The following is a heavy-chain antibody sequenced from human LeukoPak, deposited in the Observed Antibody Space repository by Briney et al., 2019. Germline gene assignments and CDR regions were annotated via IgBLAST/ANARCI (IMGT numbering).Heavy chain of an antibody. CDR3: ARGKGDYAIYDC. D-gene: IGHD4-17*01. J-gene: IGHJ4*02. CDR2: IYTSGST. CDR1: GGSISSHY. V-gene: IGHV4-4*07. Sequence: SETLSLTCTVSGGSISSHYCSWIRQPAGKGLEWIARIYTSGSTNYNPSLKSRVTISVDKSKNQFSLKLSSVTAADTAVYFCARGKGDYAIYDCWGQGTLVTVSS.